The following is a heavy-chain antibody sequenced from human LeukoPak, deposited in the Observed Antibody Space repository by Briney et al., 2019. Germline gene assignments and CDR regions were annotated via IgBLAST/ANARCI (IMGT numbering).Heavy chain of an antibody. CDR1: GESISSSRHY. Sequence: PSETLSLTCSVSGESISSSRHYWSWIRQPAGKGLEWIGRIYPSGNTNYNPSLKSRATISLDTSKNQFSLNLKSVTAADTAMYYCARSLGGYYYGFQHWGRGTLVTVSS. CDR2: IYPSGNT. V-gene: IGHV4-61*02. CDR3: ARSLGGYYYGFQH. J-gene: IGHJ1*01. D-gene: IGHD3-22*01.